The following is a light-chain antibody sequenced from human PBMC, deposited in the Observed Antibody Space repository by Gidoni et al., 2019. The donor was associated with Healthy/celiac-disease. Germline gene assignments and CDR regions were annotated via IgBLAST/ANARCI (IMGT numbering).Light chain of an antibody. CDR3: QSADSSGTVWV. CDR1: ALPKQY. V-gene: IGLV3-25*03. CDR2: KDS. J-gene: IGLJ3*02. Sequence: SYELTQPPSVSVSPGQTARSTCSGDALPKQYAYWYQQKPGQAPVLVIYKDSERPSGIPERFSGSSSGTTVTLTISGVQAEDEADYYCQSADSSGTVWVFGGGTKLTVL.